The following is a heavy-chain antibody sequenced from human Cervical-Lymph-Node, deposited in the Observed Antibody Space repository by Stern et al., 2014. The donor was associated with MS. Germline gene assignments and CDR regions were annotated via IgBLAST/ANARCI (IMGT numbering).Heavy chain of an antibody. V-gene: IGHV4-39*01. CDR2: IFHSGGIT. CDR3: ARLGYCSGGSCSYWYFDL. CDR1: GGSSRSSSYF. Sequence: QVQLQESGPGLVKPSETLSLTCIVSGGSSRSSSYFWGWIRQSPGEGLEWIGNIFHSGGITYYNPSLKSRVTISGTPSSNPLLLRLPSVTAADTAVYYCARLGYCSGGSCSYWYFDLWGRGTLVTVSS. D-gene: IGHD2-15*01. J-gene: IGHJ2*01.